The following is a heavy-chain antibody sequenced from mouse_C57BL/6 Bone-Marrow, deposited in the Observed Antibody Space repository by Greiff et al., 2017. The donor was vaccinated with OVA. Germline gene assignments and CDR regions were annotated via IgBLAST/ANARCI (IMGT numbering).Heavy chain of an antibody. CDR3: ARARLRRGGYWYFDV. V-gene: IGHV1-53*01. CDR1: GYTFTSYW. J-gene: IGHJ1*03. CDR2: INPSNGGT. Sequence: QVQLQQPGTELVKPGASVKLSCKASGYTFTSYWMHWVKQRPGQGLEWIGNINPSNGGTNYNEKFKSKATLTVDKSSSTAYMQLSGLTSEDSAVYYCARARLRRGGYWYFDVWGTGTTVTVSS. D-gene: IGHD2-4*01.